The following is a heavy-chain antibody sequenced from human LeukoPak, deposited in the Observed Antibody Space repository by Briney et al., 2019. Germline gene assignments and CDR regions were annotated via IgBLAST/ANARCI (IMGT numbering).Heavy chain of an antibody. V-gene: IGHV1-2*02. CDR1: GYTFTSYG. Sequence: EASVKVSCKASGYTFTSYGISWVRQAPGQGLEWMGWINPNSGGTNYAQKFQGRVTMTRDTSISTAYMELSGLRSDDTAVYYCAGRGYDWLLSDAFDIWGQGTMVTVSS. D-gene: IGHD3-9*01. CDR2: INPNSGGT. CDR3: AGRGYDWLLSDAFDI. J-gene: IGHJ3*02.